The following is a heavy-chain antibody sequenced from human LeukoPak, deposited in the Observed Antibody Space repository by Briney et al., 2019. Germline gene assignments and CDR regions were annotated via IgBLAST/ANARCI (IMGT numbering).Heavy chain of an antibody. V-gene: IGHV4-61*02. CDR1: GGSISSGTYY. J-gene: IGHJ5*02. D-gene: IGHD1-1*01. CDR2: IYTSGST. CDR3: ARDRLQLKS. Sequence: PSQTLSLTCSVSGGSISSGTYYWSWIRQPAGKGLEWIGRIYTSGSTKYNPSLKSRVTISVDTSKNQFSLKLSSVTAADTAVYYCARDRLQLKSWGQGTLVTVSS.